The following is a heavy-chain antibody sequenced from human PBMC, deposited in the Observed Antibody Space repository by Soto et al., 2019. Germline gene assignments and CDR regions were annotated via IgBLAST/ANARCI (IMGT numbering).Heavy chain of an antibody. CDR1: GGSFSGYY. CDR2: INHSGST. J-gene: IGHJ5*02. V-gene: IGHV4-34*01. D-gene: IGHD1-1*01. CDR3: ASAYHWKAWFDP. Sequence: QVQLQQWGAGLLKPSETLSLTCAVYGGSFSGYYWCWIRQPPGKGLEWIGEINHSGSTNYNPSLKGGGTIPLDTSKTQCSLKLSSVPAADTAVYYGASAYHWKAWFDPWGQGTLVTVSS.